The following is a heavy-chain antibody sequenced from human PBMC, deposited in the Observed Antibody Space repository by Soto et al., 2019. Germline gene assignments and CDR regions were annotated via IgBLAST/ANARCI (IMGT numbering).Heavy chain of an antibody. V-gene: IGHV5-51*01. Sequence: GESLKISCEGSGYTFTNFWIGWVRQMPGKGLEWMGIIYPSDSNIKYSPSFQGRVTISADKSISTAYLQWSSLRASDTAIYYCARHPQVSGWSHFDYWGQGILVTVSS. CDR3: ARHPQVSGWSHFDY. D-gene: IGHD6-19*01. CDR1: GYTFTNFW. J-gene: IGHJ4*02. CDR2: IYPSDSNI.